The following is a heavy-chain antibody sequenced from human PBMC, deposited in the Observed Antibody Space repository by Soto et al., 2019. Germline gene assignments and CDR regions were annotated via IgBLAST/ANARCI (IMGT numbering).Heavy chain of an antibody. D-gene: IGHD3-10*02. CDR2: ISYDGSNK. V-gene: IGHV3-30-3*01. Sequence: QVQLVESGGGVVQPGRSLRLSCAASGFTFSSYAMHWVRQAPGKGLEWVAVISYDGSNKYYADSVKGRVTISRDNSKNTLYLPMNSLRAEDTAVYYCARDTECSGCWYFDLWGRGTLVTVSS. CDR1: GFTFSSYA. CDR3: ARDTECSGCWYFDL. J-gene: IGHJ2*01.